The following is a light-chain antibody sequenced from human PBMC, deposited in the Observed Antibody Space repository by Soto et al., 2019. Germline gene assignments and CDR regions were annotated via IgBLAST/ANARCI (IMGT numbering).Light chain of an antibody. CDR1: QSVTSN. CDR2: GAS. J-gene: IGKJ1*01. Sequence: EVVMTQSPAALSVSPGERATLSCRASQSVTSNLAWYQQKPGQAPRLFIYGASSRATGLPVRFSGSGSGTELSLTISSLQSEDLAVYYCQQYNNWPRTFGQGTKVEIK. V-gene: IGKV3D-15*01. CDR3: QQYNNWPRT.